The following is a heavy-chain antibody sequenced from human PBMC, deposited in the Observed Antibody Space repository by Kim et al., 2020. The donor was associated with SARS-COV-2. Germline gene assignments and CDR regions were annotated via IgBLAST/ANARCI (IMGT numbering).Heavy chain of an antibody. CDR2: ISSSGSTI. J-gene: IGHJ4*02. V-gene: IGHV3-48*03. Sequence: GGSLRLSCAASGFTFSSYEMNCVRQAPGKGLEWVSYISSSGSTIYYADSVKGRFTISRDNAKNSLYLQMNSLRAEDTAVYYCARDKGSGWYEFDYWGQGTLVTVSS. D-gene: IGHD6-19*01. CDR1: GFTFSSYE. CDR3: ARDKGSGWYEFDY.